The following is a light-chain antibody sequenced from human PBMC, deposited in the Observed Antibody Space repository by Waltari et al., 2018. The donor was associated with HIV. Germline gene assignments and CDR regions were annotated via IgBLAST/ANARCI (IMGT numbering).Light chain of an antibody. CDR3: QQFHDWPLYT. Sequence: TQSPATLSVSPGDKITLSCRASQNIGAKLAWYQHKPGQAPCRLTSEASTRAPGVPARCSGSGFGTDFTLTINNLESGDFAIYYCQQFHDWPLYTFGQGTKLE. J-gene: IGKJ2*01. CDR2: EAS. CDR1: QNIGAK. V-gene: IGKV3-15*01.